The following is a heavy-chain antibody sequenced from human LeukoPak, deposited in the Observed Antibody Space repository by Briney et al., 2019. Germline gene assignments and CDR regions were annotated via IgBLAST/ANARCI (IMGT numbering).Heavy chain of an antibody. J-gene: IGHJ4*02. CDR3: ASLTTVTTGDDY. Sequence: SVKVSCKGSGGTFSSYAIGWVRQAPGQGLEWMGRIIPIFGTANYAQKFQGRVTITTDESTSTAYMELSSLRSEDTAVYYCASLTTVTTGDDYWGQGTLVTVSS. CDR2: IIPIFGTA. CDR1: GGTFSSYA. V-gene: IGHV1-69*05. D-gene: IGHD4-17*01.